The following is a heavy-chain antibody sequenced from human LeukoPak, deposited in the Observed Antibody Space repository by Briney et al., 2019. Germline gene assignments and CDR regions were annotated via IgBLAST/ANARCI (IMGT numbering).Heavy chain of an antibody. CDR2: IYYSGST. Sequence: SETLSLTCTVSGGSISSSNYYWGWIRQPPGKGLEWIGSIYYSGSTYYNPSLKSRVTISVDTSKNQFSLKLSSVTAADTAVYYCARVWQLVGYFDYWGQGTLVTVSS. CDR3: ARVWQLVGYFDY. D-gene: IGHD6-6*01. CDR1: GGSISSSNYY. J-gene: IGHJ4*02. V-gene: IGHV4-39*07.